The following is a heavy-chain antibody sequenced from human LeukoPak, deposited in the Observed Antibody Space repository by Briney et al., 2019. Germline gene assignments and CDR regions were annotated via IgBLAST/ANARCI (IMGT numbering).Heavy chain of an antibody. J-gene: IGHJ6*03. Sequence: GGSLRLSCAASGFTFSSYAMSWVRQAPGKGLEWVSAISGSGGSTYYADSVKGRFTISRDNSKNTLYLQMNSLRAEDTAVYYCAREASVWSGYSYYYYMDVWGKGTTVTVSS. CDR2: ISGSGGST. V-gene: IGHV3-23*01. CDR1: GFTFSSYA. CDR3: AREASVWSGYSYYYYMDV. D-gene: IGHD3-3*01.